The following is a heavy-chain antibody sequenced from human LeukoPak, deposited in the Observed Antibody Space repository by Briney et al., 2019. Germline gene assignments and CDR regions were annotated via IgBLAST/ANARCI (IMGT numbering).Heavy chain of an antibody. CDR2: IYTSGST. D-gene: IGHD5-24*01. J-gene: IGHJ2*01. V-gene: IGHV4-4*07. CDR1: GGSISSYY. CDR3: ARERIVEMATIIPRYWYFDL. Sequence: SETLSLTCTVSGGSISSYYWSWIRQPAGKGLEWIGRIYTSGSTNYNPSLKSRVTMSVDTSKNQFSLKLSSVTAADTAVYYCARERIVEMATIIPRYWYFDLWGRGTLVTVSS.